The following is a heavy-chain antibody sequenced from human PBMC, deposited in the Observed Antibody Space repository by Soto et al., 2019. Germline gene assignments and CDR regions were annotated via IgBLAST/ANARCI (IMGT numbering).Heavy chain of an antibody. CDR3: ARVALYYDYVWGSYRPHFDY. Sequence: GESLKISCAASGFTFSSYWMSWVRQAPGKGLEWVANIKQDGSEKYYVDSVKGRFTISRDNAKNSLYLQMNSLRAEDTAVYYCARVALYYDYVWGSYRPHFDYWGQGTLVTVSS. J-gene: IGHJ4*02. CDR1: GFTFSSYW. V-gene: IGHV3-7*03. D-gene: IGHD3-16*02. CDR2: IKQDGSEK.